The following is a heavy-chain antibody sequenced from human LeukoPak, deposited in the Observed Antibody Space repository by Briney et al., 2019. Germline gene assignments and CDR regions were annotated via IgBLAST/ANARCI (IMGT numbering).Heavy chain of an antibody. D-gene: IGHD6-19*01. Sequence: ESGPTLVNPTQTLTLTCTFSGSSLSTSGVGVGWIRQPPGKALVWPALIYWHDDKRSSPSLKSRITSTKDTSKNQVVLTMTNMGPVDTATYDCAHFTAGYSSGWQPVDWFDPWGQGTLVTVSS. V-gene: IGHV2-5*01. CDR2: IYWHDDK. CDR1: GSSLSTSGVG. J-gene: IGHJ5*02. CDR3: AHFTAGYSSGWQPVDWFDP.